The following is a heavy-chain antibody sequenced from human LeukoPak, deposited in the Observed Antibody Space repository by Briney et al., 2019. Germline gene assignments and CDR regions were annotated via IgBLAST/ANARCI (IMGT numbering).Heavy chain of an antibody. V-gene: IGHV4-59*01. Sequence: SETLSLTCTVSGGSISSYYWSWIRQPPGKGLEWIGYIYYSGSTNYNPSLKSRVTISVDTSKNQFSLKLSSVTAADTAVYYCARRQWDYVWGSYRRSHFDYWGQGTLVTVSS. J-gene: IGHJ4*02. CDR1: GGSISSYY. CDR2: IYYSGST. D-gene: IGHD3-16*02. CDR3: ARRQWDYVWGSYRRSHFDY.